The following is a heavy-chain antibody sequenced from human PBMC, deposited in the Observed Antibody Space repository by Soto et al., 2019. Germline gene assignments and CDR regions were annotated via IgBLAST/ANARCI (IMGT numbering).Heavy chain of an antibody. Sequence: GASVKVSCKVSGYTLTELSMHWVRQAPGKGLEWMGGFDPEDGETIYAQKFQGRVTMTEDTSTDTAYMELSSLRSEDTAVYYCATVFYPTVTRFSFDYYYYGMDVWGQGTTVTVSS. J-gene: IGHJ6*02. CDR2: FDPEDGET. V-gene: IGHV1-24*01. CDR3: ATVFYPTVTRFSFDYYYYGMDV. D-gene: IGHD4-17*01. CDR1: GYTLTELS.